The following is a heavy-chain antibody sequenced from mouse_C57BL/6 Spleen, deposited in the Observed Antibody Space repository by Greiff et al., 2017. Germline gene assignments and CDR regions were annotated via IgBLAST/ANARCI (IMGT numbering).Heavy chain of an antibody. J-gene: IGHJ4*01. CDR1: GYAFTNYL. CDR3: ARGGAYYRDYYAMDY. D-gene: IGHD2-14*01. Sequence: QVQLKESGAELVRPGTSVKVSCKASGYAFTNYLIEWVKQRPGQGLEWIGVINPGSGGTNYNEKFKGKATLTADESSSTAYMQLSSLTSEDSAVYFCARGGAYYRDYYAMDYWGQGTSVTVAS. V-gene: IGHV1-54*01. CDR2: INPGSGGT.